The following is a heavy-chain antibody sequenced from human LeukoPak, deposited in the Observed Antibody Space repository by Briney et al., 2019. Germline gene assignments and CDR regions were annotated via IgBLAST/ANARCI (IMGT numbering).Heavy chain of an antibody. Sequence: PGGSLRLSCAASGFTFSSYWINWVRQAPGKGLEWVANINQDGSEKYYVDSVKGRFTISRDNAKNSLYLQMSSLRAEDTAVYYCARHVSGLVVGARTPYFDYWGQGTLVTVSS. CDR1: GFTFSSYW. CDR3: ARHVSGLVVGARTPYFDY. D-gene: IGHD2-15*01. CDR2: INQDGSEK. J-gene: IGHJ4*02. V-gene: IGHV3-7*02.